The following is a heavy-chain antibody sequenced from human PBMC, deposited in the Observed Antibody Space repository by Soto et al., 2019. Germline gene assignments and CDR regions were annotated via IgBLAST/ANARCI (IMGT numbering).Heavy chain of an antibody. CDR2: IYYSGST. CDR1: GGSISSGNYY. D-gene: IGHD3-22*01. Sequence: SETLSLTCTVSGGSISSGNYYWSWIRQHPGKGLEWIGYIYYSGSTYYNPSLKRRVTISVDTSKNQFSLKLSSVTAADTAVYYCASTYYNASSGLFDYWGQGTLVTVS. CDR3: ASTYYNASSGLFDY. V-gene: IGHV4-31*03. J-gene: IGHJ4*02.